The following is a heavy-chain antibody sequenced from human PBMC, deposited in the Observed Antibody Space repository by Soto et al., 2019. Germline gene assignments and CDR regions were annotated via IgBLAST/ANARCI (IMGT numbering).Heavy chain of an antibody. V-gene: IGHV2-5*02. CDR3: AHTHVGPCSGGSCYKGVILEYFDY. D-gene: IGHD2-15*01. J-gene: IGHJ4*02. CDR1: GFSLSTSGVG. Sequence: SGPTLVKPTQTLTLTCTFSGFSLSTSGVGVGWIRQPPGKALEWLALIYWDDDKRYSPSLKSRLTITKDTSKNQVVLTMTNMDPVDTATYYCAHTHVGPCSGGSCYKGVILEYFDYWGQGTLVTVSS. CDR2: IYWDDDK.